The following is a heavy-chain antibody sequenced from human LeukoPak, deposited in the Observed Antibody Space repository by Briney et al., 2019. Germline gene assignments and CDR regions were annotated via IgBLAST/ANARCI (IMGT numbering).Heavy chain of an antibody. CDR2: INHSGST. CDR1: GGSFSGYY. D-gene: IGHD3-22*01. CDR3: ARTDTYYYDSSGYYPVGYFDY. Sequence: SETLSLTCAVYGGSFSGYYWSWIRQPPGKGLEWIGEINHSGSTNYNPSLKSRVTISVDTSKNQFSLKLSSVTAADTAVYYCARTDTYYYDSSGYYPVGYFDYWGQGTLVTVSS. V-gene: IGHV4-34*01. J-gene: IGHJ4*02.